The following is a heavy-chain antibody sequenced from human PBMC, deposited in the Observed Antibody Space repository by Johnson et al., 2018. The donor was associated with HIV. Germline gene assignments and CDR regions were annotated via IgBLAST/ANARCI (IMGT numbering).Heavy chain of an antibody. V-gene: IGHV3-33*08. CDR1: GITVGTNY. CDR2: IRYDGSNK. Sequence: QVQLVESGGGLVQPGGSLRLSCAASGITVGTNYMSWVRQAPGKGLEWVAFIRYDGSNKYYADSVKGRFTTSRDNANNSLYLQMNGLRDEDTALYYCAGGLGDGSGHPFAFDFGGHGTMVAVCS. CDR3: AGGLGDGSGHPFAFDF. D-gene: IGHD3-22*01. J-gene: IGHJ3*01.